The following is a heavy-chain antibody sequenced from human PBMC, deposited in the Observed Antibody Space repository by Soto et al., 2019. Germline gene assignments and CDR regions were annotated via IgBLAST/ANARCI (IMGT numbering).Heavy chain of an antibody. J-gene: IGHJ5*02. Sequence: ASVKVSCKASGGTFSSYAISWVRQAPGQGLEWMGGIIPIFGTANYAQKFQGRVTITADESTSTAYMELSSLRSEDTAVYYCARIDFWSGYPNWFGPWGQGTLVTVSS. D-gene: IGHD3-3*01. CDR2: IIPIFGTA. V-gene: IGHV1-69*13. CDR1: GGTFSSYA. CDR3: ARIDFWSGYPNWFGP.